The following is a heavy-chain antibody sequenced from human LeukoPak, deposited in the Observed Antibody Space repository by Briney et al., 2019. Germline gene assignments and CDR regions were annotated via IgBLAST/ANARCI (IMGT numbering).Heavy chain of an antibody. V-gene: IGHV3-66*02. CDR1: GFSFKSYA. CDR2: IYSGGST. CDR3: TQIDY. Sequence: SGGSLRLSCAASGFSFKSYAMNWVRQAPGKGLEWVSVIYSGGSTYYADSVKGRFTISRDNSKNTLYLQMNSLRAEDTAVYYCTQIDYWGQGTLVTVSS. J-gene: IGHJ4*02.